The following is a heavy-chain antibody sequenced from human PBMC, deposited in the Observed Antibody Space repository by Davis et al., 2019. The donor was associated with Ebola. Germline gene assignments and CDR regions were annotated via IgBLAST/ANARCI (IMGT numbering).Heavy chain of an antibody. J-gene: IGHJ3*02. D-gene: IGHD3-16*01. Sequence: PSETLSLTCAASGFIFSTYSMNWVRQAPGKGLEWVSSISSDSAYIYYADSLKGRFTISRDNAKNSLYLQMDSLRAEDTAVYYCAKPLKVAYTSPVTSGAFDIWGQGTVVTVSS. CDR2: ISSDSAYI. CDR3: AKPLKVAYTSPVTSGAFDI. V-gene: IGHV3-21*01. CDR1: GFIFSTYS.